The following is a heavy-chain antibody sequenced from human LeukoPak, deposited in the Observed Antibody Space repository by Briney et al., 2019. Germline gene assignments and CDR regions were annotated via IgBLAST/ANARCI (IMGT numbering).Heavy chain of an antibody. CDR1: GGSISSYY. J-gene: IGHJ5*02. D-gene: IGHD4-23*01. CDR3: ARERSSSGGHNWFDP. Sequence: SETLSLTCTVSGGSISSYYWSWIRQPPGKGLEWIGSVYYTGVTSTNPFFRSRMSISVDTSKNQFSLNLTSVTAADAAVYYCARERSSSGGHNWFDPWGQGTLVTVSS. CDR2: VYYTGVT. V-gene: IGHV4-59*12.